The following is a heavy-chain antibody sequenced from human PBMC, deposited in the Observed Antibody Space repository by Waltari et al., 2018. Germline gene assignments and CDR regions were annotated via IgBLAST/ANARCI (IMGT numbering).Heavy chain of an antibody. CDR3: ARARADYVWGSDRYTSAYFDY. D-gene: IGHD3-16*02. CDR1: GFTFSSYA. V-gene: IGHV3-30*01. CDR2: ISDDGSNK. J-gene: IGHJ4*02. Sequence: QVQLVESGGGVVQPGRSLRLACAASGFTFSSYAMHWVRQAPGKGLEWVAVISDDGSNKYYADSGKGPFTISRDNAKNTLYLQMNSLRAEDTAVYYCARARADYVWGSDRYTSAYFDYWGQGTLVTVSS.